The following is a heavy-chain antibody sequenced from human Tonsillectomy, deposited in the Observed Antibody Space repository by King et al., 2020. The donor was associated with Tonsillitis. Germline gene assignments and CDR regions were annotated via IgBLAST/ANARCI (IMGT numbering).Heavy chain of an antibody. V-gene: IGHV1-8*01. CDR2: MNPNSGDT. J-gene: IGHJ4*02. Sequence: QLVQSGAEVKKPGASVKVSCKASAYTFTSDDINWVRQATGQGLEWMGWMNPNSGDTGYAQNFQGRVTMSRNTSINTAYMELSSLRSDDTAVYYCVRADRQDSSAWFYWGQGTLVTVSS. CDR3: VRADRQDSSAWFY. CDR1: AYTFTSDD. D-gene: IGHD6-19*01.